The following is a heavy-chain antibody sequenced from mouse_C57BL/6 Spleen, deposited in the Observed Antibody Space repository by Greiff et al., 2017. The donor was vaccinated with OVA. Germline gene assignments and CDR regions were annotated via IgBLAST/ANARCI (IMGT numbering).Heavy chain of an antibody. V-gene: IGHV1-5*01. CDR2: IYPGHSDT. Sequence: VHLHQSGTVLVRPGASVQMSCKTSGYTFTSSWMHWVKQRPGQGLEWIGAIYPGHSDTSYNQKFKGKAKLTAVTTASTAYMELSSLTNEDSAVYYCNYDYDVRFAYWGQGTLVTVSA. CDR1: GYTFTSSW. J-gene: IGHJ3*01. CDR3: NYDYDVRFAY. D-gene: IGHD2-4*01.